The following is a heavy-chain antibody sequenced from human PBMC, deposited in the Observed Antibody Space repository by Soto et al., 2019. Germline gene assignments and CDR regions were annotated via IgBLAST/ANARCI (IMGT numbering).Heavy chain of an antibody. CDR2: IHSDGSST. D-gene: IGHD1-26*01. Sequence: EVQLVESGGGLVQPGESLRLSCAASGFTFSYYWMHWVRQAPGKGLVWVSRIHSDGSSTTYADSVKGRFTISRDNARNTLYLQMNSLRADDTAGYYFARGDRGAFDLLGQGTVVTVSS. CDR3: ARGDRGAFDL. J-gene: IGHJ3*01. CDR1: GFTFSYYW. V-gene: IGHV3-74*01.